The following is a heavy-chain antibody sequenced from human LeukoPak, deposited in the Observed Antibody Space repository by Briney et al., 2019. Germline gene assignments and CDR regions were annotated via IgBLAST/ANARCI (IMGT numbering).Heavy chain of an antibody. Sequence: PSETLSLTCAVYGGSFSGYYWSWIRQPPGKGLEWIGEINHSGSTNYNPSLKSRVTISVDTSKNQFSLKLSSVTAADTAVYYCARDIELREEMATIYWYFDLWGRGTLVTVSS. V-gene: IGHV4-34*01. CDR1: GGSFSGYY. CDR3: ARDIELREEMATIYWYFDL. J-gene: IGHJ2*01. CDR2: INHSGST. D-gene: IGHD5-24*01.